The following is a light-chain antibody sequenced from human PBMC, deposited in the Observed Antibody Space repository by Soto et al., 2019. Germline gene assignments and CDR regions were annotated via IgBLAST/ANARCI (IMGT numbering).Light chain of an antibody. CDR2: EVS. J-gene: IGLJ1*01. Sequence: QSVLTQPASVSGSPGQSITISCTGTSSDVGGYNSVSWHQHHPGKVPKLMIYEVSYRPSGVSNRFSGSKSGSTATLTISGLQAEDEADYYCSSYTSSSTYVFGTGTKLTVL. CDR3: SSYTSSSTYV. V-gene: IGLV2-14*01. CDR1: SSDVGGYNS.